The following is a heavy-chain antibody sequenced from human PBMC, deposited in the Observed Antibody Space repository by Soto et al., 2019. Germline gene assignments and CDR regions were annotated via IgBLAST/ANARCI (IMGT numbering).Heavy chain of an antibody. J-gene: IGHJ3*02. V-gene: IGHV1-2*02. D-gene: IGHD6-6*01. CDR1: GYTFTGYY. Sequence: QVQLVQSGAEVKKPGASVKVSCKASGYTFTGYYMHWVRQAPGQGLEWMGWINPNSGGTNYAQKFQGRVTMTRDTSISTAYMELSRLRSDDTAVYYCARAMRFSSSSLVAFDIWGQGTMVTVSS. CDR2: INPNSGGT. CDR3: ARAMRFSSSSLVAFDI.